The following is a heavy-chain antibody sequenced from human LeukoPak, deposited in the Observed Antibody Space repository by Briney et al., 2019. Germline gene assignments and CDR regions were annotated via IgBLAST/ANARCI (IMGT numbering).Heavy chain of an antibody. CDR2: ISGSGGST. Sequence: PGGSLRLSCAASGFTFSSYAMSWVRQAPGKGLEWVSAISGSGGSTYYADSVKGRFTISRDNSKNTLYLQMNSLRAEDTAVYYCAKSATYCSSTSCYFAPFNYWGQGTLVTVSS. CDR1: GFTFSSYA. D-gene: IGHD2-2*01. J-gene: IGHJ4*02. V-gene: IGHV3-23*01. CDR3: AKSATYCSSTSCYFAPFNY.